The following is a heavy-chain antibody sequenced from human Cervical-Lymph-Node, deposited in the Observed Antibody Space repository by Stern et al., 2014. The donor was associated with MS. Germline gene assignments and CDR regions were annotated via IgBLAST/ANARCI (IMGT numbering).Heavy chain of an antibody. CDR3: ATDSSGHWRRYFDY. CDR1: GFTFSSYG. J-gene: IGHJ4*02. D-gene: IGHD3-22*01. CDR2: ISYDGSNK. V-gene: IGHV3-30*03. Sequence: QVQLVESGGGVVQPGRSLRLSCAASGFTFSSYGMHWVRQAPGKGLEWVAVISYDGSNKYYADSVKGRFTISRDNSKNTLYLQMNSLRAEDTAVYYCATDSSGHWRRYFDYWGQGTLVTVSS.